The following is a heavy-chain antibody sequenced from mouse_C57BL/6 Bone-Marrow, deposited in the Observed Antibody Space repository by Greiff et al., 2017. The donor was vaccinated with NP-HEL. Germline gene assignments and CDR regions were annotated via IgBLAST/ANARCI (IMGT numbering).Heavy chain of an antibody. CDR2: IDPENGDT. Sequence: EVKLVESGAELVRPGASVKLSCTASGFNIKDDYMHWVKQRPEQGLEWIGWIDPENGDTEYASKFQGKATITADTSSNTAYLQLSSLTSEDTAVYYCTTSRDASAWFAYWGQGTLVTVSA. D-gene: IGHD3-3*01. J-gene: IGHJ3*01. CDR1: GFNIKDDY. CDR3: TTSRDASAWFAY. V-gene: IGHV14-4*01.